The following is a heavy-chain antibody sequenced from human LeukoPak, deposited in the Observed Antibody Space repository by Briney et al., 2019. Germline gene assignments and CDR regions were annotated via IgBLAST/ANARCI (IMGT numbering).Heavy chain of an antibody. V-gene: IGHV3-53*01. D-gene: IGHD6-19*01. CDR3: ARGGYSSGWYRD. Sequence: GLSVRLSCAASGFTVSTNHMNWVRQAPGKGLEWVSVVYSGGSTYYADSVKGRFTISRDNSKNTLYLQMSSLRAEDTAVYYCARGGYSSGWYRDWGQGTLVTVSS. J-gene: IGHJ4*02. CDR2: VYSGGST. CDR1: GFTVSTNH.